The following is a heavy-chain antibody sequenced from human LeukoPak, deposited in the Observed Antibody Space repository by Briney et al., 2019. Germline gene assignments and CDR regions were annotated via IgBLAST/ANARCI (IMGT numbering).Heavy chain of an antibody. D-gene: IGHD3-22*01. V-gene: IGHV4-39*07. J-gene: IGHJ4*02. CDR3: ARMGTYDSIGH. CDR2: IYYSGST. Sequence: PSETLSLTCTVSGGSISSSSYYWGWIRQPPGKGLEWIGSIYYSGSTYYNPSLKSRVTISVDTSKNQFSLKLSSVTAADTAVYYCARMGTYDSIGHWGQGTLVTVSS. CDR1: GGSISSSSYY.